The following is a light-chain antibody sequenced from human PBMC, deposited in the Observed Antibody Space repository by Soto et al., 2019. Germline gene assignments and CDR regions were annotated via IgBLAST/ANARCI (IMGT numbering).Light chain of an antibody. CDR2: EVT. CDR3: SSYAGSNNYVV. J-gene: IGLJ2*01. V-gene: IGLV2-8*01. CDR1: SSDVGGYNY. Sequence: QSVLTQPPSASGSPGQSVAISCTGTSSDVGGYNYVSWYQQYPGKAPKLMIYEVTKRPSGVPDRFSGSKSGNTASLTVSGLQAEDEADYYCSSYAGSNNYVVFGGGTQLTVL.